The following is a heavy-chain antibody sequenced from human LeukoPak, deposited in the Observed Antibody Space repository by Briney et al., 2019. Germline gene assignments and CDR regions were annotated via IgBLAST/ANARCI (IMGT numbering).Heavy chain of an antibody. CDR3: ARAGYSSGSFDY. CDR1: GYTFTSYY. V-gene: IGHV1-46*01. D-gene: IGHD6-19*01. J-gene: IGHJ4*02. CDR2: INPSGGST. Sequence: ASVKVSCKASGYTFTSYYMHWVRQAPGQGLEWMGIINPSGGSTSYAQKFQGRVTITRDTSASTAYMELSSLRSEDTAVYYCARAGYSSGSFDYWGQGTLVTVSS.